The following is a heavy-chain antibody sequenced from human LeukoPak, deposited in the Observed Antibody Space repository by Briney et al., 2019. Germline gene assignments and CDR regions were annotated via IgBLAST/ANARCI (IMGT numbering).Heavy chain of an antibody. Sequence: GSVRVSCKASGYTLTSYYMHWVRQAPGQGLEWMGIINPSGGSTSYAQKFQGRVTMTRDTSTSTVYMELSSLRSEETAGYYCAREVGAGYSSSWYELSFDYWGQGTLVTVSS. CDR3: AREVGAGYSSSWYELSFDY. CDR2: INPSGGST. V-gene: IGHV1-46*01. J-gene: IGHJ4*02. CDR1: GYTLTSYY. D-gene: IGHD6-13*01.